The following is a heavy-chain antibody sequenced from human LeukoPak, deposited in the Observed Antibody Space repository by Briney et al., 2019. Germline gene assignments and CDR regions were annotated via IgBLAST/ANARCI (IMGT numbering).Heavy chain of an antibody. CDR1: GYSIRSGYY. CDR3: ARLRHYYGSGSLNWFDP. D-gene: IGHD3-10*01. Sequence: SETLSLTCAVSGYSIRSGYYWGWIRQPPGKGLEWIGSIYHSGSTYYNPSLKSRVTISVDTSKNQFSLKLSSVTAADTAVYYCARLRHYYGSGSLNWFDPWGQGTLVTVSS. CDR2: IYHSGST. J-gene: IGHJ5*02. V-gene: IGHV4-38-2*01.